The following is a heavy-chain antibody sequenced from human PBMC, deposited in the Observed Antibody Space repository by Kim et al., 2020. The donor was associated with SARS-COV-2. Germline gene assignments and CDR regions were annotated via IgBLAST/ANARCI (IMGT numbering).Heavy chain of an antibody. CDR3: ARDLWAGDWVWFGELLESGPYVSV. CDR2: IKQDGSEK. Sequence: GGSLRLSCAASGFTFSSYWMSWVRQAPGKGLEWVANIKQDGSEKYYVDSVKGRFTISRDNAKNSLYLQMNSLRAEDTAVYYCARDLWAGDWVWFGELLESGPYVSVWGQGTLVTVSS. V-gene: IGHV3-7*01. D-gene: IGHD3-10*01. J-gene: IGHJ4*02. CDR1: GFTFSSYW.